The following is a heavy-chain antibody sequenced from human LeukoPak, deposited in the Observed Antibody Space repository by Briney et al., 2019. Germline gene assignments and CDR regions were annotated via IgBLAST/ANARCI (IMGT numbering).Heavy chain of an antibody. D-gene: IGHD4-17*01. J-gene: IGHJ3*02. V-gene: IGHV3-11*04. Sequence: PGGSLRLSCAASGFTFSDYYMSWIRQAPGKGLEWVSYISSSGSTIYYADSVKGRFTISRDNAKNSLYLQMNSLRAEDTAVYYCAKDSPSSTGLDAFDIWGQGTMVTVSS. CDR1: GFTFSDYY. CDR3: AKDSPSSTGLDAFDI. CDR2: ISSSGSTI.